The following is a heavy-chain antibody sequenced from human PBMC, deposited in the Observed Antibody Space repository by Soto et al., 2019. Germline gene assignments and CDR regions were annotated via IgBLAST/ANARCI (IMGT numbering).Heavy chain of an antibody. J-gene: IGHJ5*02. V-gene: IGHV1-69*01. CDR1: GGTFSSYA. CDR2: IIPIFGTA. CDR3: ARSGRDRQRRDWCDP. Sequence: QVQLVQSGAEVKKPGSSVKVSCKASGGTFSSYAISWVRQAPGQGIEWMGGIIPIFGTANYAQKFQGRVTITADEATRTDYMEQSSLRSEDTAEYYCARSGRDRQRRDWCDPWGQGTLVTVSS. D-gene: IGHD2-15*01.